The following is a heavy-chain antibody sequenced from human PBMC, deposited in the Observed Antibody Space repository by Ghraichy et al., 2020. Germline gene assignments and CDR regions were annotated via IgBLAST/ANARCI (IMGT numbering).Heavy chain of an antibody. Sequence: ESLNISCTVSGGSISSSSYYWGWIRQPPGKRLEWIGSIYYSGSTYYNPSLKSRVTISVDTSKNQFSLKLSSVTVADTAVYYCARQGGYYDILTGYYHPRYYFDYWGQGTLVTVSS. CDR2: IYYSGST. D-gene: IGHD3-9*01. J-gene: IGHJ4*02. V-gene: IGHV4-39*01. CDR1: GGSISSSSYY. CDR3: ARQGGYYDILTGYYHPRYYFDY.